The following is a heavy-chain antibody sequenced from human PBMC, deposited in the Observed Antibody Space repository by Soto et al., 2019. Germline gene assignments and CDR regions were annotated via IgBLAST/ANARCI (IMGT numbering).Heavy chain of an antibody. CDR1: GGSINSDGYY. J-gene: IGHJ4*02. V-gene: IGHV4-31*03. CDR2: IYFSGST. Sequence: PSETLSLTCSVSGGSINSDGYYWSWIRQHPGKGLEWIGYIYFSGSTYYNASLKSRVTISVDTSKNQFSLKLSSVTAADTAVYYCARRGSGSYIFDFWGQGTQVTVSS. CDR3: ARRGSGSYIFDF. D-gene: IGHD3-10*01.